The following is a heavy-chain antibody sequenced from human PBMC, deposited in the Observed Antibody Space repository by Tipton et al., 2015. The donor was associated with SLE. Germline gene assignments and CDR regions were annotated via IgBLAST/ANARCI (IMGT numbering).Heavy chain of an antibody. J-gene: IGHJ4*02. CDR1: GFTFSDYA. V-gene: IGHV3-23*01. Sequence: SLRLSCAASGFTFSDYAMSWVRQAPGKGLEWVSAVTDSGAHTYYADSVRGRFTISRDNSKNTLYLQMNSLRVEDTAIYYCAKGREWLPHYSFDYWGQGTLVTVSS. CDR2: VTDSGAHT. D-gene: IGHD6-19*01. CDR3: AKGREWLPHYSFDY.